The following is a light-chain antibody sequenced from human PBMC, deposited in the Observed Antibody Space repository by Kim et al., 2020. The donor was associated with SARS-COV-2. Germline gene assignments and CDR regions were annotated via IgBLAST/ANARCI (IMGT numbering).Light chain of an antibody. V-gene: IGKV3D-15*01. CDR3: QQHNDWPQT. J-gene: IGKJ1*01. CDR1: QSVSSN. CDR2: GAS. Sequence: EIVMTQSPATLSVSPGERATLSCRASQSVSSNLAWYQQKPGQAPRLLIYGASTGATGIPARFSGSGSGTEFTLTISSLESEDFAVYYCQQHNDWPQTFGQGTKVDIK.